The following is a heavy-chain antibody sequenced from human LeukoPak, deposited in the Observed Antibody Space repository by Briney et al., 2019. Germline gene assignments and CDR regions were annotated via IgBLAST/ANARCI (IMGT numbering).Heavy chain of an antibody. D-gene: IGHD3-9*01. Sequence: PSETLSLTCTVSGGSISSYYWSWIRQPPGKGLEWIGYIYYSGSTNYNPSLKSRVTISVDTSKNQFSLKLSSVTAADTAVYYCALGGSYYDILTGYYLPNYFDYWGQGTLVPVSS. CDR3: ALGGSYYDILTGYYLPNYFDY. CDR2: IYYSGST. J-gene: IGHJ4*02. CDR1: GGSISSYY. V-gene: IGHV4-59*01.